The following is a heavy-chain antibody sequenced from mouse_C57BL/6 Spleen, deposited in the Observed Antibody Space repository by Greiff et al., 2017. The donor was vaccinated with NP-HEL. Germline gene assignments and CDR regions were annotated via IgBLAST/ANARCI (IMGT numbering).Heavy chain of an antibody. D-gene: IGHD3-3*01. CDR1: GFNIKDDY. CDR2: IDPANGDT. Sequence: VQLQQSGAELVRPGASVKLSCTASGFNIKDDYMHWVKQRPEQGLEWIGWIDPANGDTEYASKFQGKATIPADTSSNTAYLQLSSLTSEDTAVYYGTKSGTYWGQGTTLTVSS. J-gene: IGHJ2*01. CDR3: TKSGTY. V-gene: IGHV14-4*01.